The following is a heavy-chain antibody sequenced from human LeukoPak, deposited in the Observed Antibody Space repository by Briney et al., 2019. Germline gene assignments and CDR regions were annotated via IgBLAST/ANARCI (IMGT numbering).Heavy chain of an antibody. CDR3: ARDRGY. J-gene: IGHJ4*02. CDR2: VTSSGGST. Sequence: PGGSLRLSCAASRFTFSTYAMSWVRQAPGKGLEWVSTVTSSGGSTYYTDSVKGRFTISRDNSKNTLYLQMNSLRAEDTAVYYCARDRGYWGQGTLVTVSS. CDR1: RFTFSTYA. V-gene: IGHV3-23*01.